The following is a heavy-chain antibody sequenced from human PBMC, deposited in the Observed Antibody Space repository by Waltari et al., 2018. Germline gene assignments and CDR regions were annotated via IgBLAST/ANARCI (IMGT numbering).Heavy chain of an antibody. Sequence: QVQLQESGPGLVKPSETLSLTCTVSGYSISSGYYWGWIRQPPGKGLEWIGSIYHSGSTYYNPSLKSRVTISVDTSKNQFSLKLSSVTTADTAVYYCAGGGYSSGWLPFDYWGQGTLVTVSS. D-gene: IGHD6-19*01. CDR2: IYHSGST. CDR3: AGGGYSSGWLPFDY. J-gene: IGHJ4*02. V-gene: IGHV4-38-2*02. CDR1: GYSISSGYY.